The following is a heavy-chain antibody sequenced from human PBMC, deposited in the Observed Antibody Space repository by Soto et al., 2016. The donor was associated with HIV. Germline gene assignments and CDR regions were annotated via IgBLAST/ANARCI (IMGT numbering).Heavy chain of an antibody. CDR2: ISWNSNSI. CDR1: GFTFDDYA. CDR3: NKSPVTYFGVVRGGYFDY. V-gene: IGHV3-9*03. Sequence: EVQLVESGGGLVQPGRSLRLSCAASGFTFDDYAMHWVRQAPGKGLEWVSGISWNSNSIGYADSVKGRFTISRDNAKNSLYLQMNSLRAEDMALYYCNKSPVTYFGVVRGGYFDYVGQGTLVSVSS. J-gene: IGHJ4*02. D-gene: IGHD3-3*01.